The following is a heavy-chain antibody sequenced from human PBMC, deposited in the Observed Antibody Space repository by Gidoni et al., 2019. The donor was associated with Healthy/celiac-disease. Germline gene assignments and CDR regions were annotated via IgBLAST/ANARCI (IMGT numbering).Heavy chain of an antibody. V-gene: IGHV3-53*01. D-gene: IGHD2-2*01. Sequence: EVQLVESGGGLIQPGGSLRLSCAASGFTVSSNYMSWVRQAPGKGLEWVSVIYSGGSTYYADSVKGRFTISRDNSKNTLYLQMNSLRAEDTAVYYCARDRIVVVPAAGIYYYYGMDVWGQGTTVTVSS. CDR3: ARDRIVVVPAAGIYYYYGMDV. J-gene: IGHJ6*02. CDR1: GFTVSSNY. CDR2: IYSGGST.